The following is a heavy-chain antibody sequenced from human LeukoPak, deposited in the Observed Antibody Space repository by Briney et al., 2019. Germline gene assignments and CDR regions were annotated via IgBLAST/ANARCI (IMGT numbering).Heavy chain of an antibody. D-gene: IGHD3-10*01. CDR1: GGSISSSSYY. V-gene: IGHV4-39*07. CDR3: ARGSLLWFGELFL. CDR2: IYYSGST. J-gene: IGHJ4*02. Sequence: SETLSLTCTVSGGSISSSSYYWGWIRQPPGKGLEWIGSIYYSGSTYYNPSLKSRVTISVDTSKSQFSLKLSSVTAADTAVYYCARGSLLWFGELFLWGQGTLVTVSS.